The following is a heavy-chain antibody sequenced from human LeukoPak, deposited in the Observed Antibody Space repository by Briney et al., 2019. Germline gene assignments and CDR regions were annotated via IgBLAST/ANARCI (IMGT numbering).Heavy chain of an antibody. J-gene: IGHJ4*02. CDR2: IYYSGST. V-gene: IGHV4-39*01. Sequence: PSETLSLTRTVSGGSVSRSPYYWGWIRQPPGKGLEWIGNIYYSGSTYYNPSLKSRVTISVDTSKNQFSLKLSSVTAADTAVYYCARHVRRFGELLFSHWGQGTLVTVSS. CDR1: GGSVSRSPYY. CDR3: ARHVRRFGELLFSH. D-gene: IGHD3-10*01.